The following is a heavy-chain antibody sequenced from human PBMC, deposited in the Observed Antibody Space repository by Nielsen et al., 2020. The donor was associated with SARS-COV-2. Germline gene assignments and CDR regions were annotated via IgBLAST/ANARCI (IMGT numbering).Heavy chain of an antibody. J-gene: IGHJ4*02. V-gene: IGHV3-33*01. Sequence: GESLKISCAASGFTFSSYGMHWVRQDPGKGLEWVAVIWYDGSNKYYADSVKGRFTISRDNSKNTLYLQMNSLRAEDTAVYYCAREGGRKFFDYWGQGTLVTVSS. CDR3: AREGGRKFFDY. CDR1: GFTFSSYG. D-gene: IGHD1-1*01. CDR2: IWYDGSNK.